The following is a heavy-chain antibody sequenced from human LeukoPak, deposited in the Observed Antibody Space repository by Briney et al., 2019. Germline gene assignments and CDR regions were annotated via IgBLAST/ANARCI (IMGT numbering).Heavy chain of an antibody. CDR1: GFTFSSYA. V-gene: IGHV3-30-3*01. CDR3: ARDKLLEYGNWFDP. Sequence: PGGSLRLYCAASGFTFSSYAMHWVRQAPGKGLEWVAVISYDGSNKYYKDAVKGRFTISRDNSKNTLYLQMNSLRAEDTAVYYCARDKLLEYGNWFDPWGQGTLVSVSS. D-gene: IGHD4/OR15-4a*01. CDR2: ISYDGSNK. J-gene: IGHJ5*02.